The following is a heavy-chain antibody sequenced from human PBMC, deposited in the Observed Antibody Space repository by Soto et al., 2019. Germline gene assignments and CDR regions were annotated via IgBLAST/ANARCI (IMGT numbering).Heavy chain of an antibody. J-gene: IGHJ4*02. Sequence: EGRLVQSGGGLVQPGGSLRLSCTASGFAFDDYYMDWVRQVPGKGLEWIGRTRDKPNNYAAEYVASVKGRFTISRDASKDSMYLQMNTVKTEDTAVYYCARDTGGSYDYWGQGARVIVSS. CDR2: TRDKPNNYAA. CDR1: GFAFDDYY. D-gene: IGHD1-26*01. V-gene: IGHV3-72*01. CDR3: ARDTGGSYDY.